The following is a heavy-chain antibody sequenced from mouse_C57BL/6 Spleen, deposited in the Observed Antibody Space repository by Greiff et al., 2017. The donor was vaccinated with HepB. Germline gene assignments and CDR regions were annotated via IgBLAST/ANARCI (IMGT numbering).Heavy chain of an antibody. CDR2: ISYDGSN. Sequence: EVKLMESGPGLVKPSQSLSLTCSVTGYSITSGYYWNWIRQFPGNKLEWMGYISYDGSNNYNPSLKNRISITRDTSKNQFFLKLNSVTTEDTATYYCARDDYGVAMDYWGQGTSVTVSS. D-gene: IGHD1-1*01. V-gene: IGHV3-6*01. CDR3: ARDDYGVAMDY. CDR1: GYSITSGYY. J-gene: IGHJ4*01.